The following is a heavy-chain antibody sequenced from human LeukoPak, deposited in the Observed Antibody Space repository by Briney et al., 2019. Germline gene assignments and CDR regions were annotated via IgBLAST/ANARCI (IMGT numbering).Heavy chain of an antibody. J-gene: IGHJ5*02. V-gene: IGHV3-33*01. Sequence: GGSLRLSCAASGFTFSSYGMHWVRQAPGKGLEWVAVIWYDGSHRYYGDSVQGRFTISRDNSKNTVYLQMNSLRAEDTAVYYCVREVYYDSRDKWFDPWGQGTLVTVSS. CDR1: GFTFSSYG. CDR2: IWYDGSHR. D-gene: IGHD3-22*01. CDR3: VREVYYDSRDKWFDP.